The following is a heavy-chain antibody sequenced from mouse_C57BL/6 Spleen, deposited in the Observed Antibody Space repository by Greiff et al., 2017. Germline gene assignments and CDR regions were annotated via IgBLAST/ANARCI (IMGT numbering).Heavy chain of an antibody. D-gene: IGHD6-1*01. CDR2: IDPSDSYT. CDR3: ARRQGTYCKVMDY. CDR1: GYTFTSYW. Sequence: QVQLQQPGAELVKPGASVKLSCKASGYTFTSYWMHWVKQRPGQGLEWIGEIDPSDSYTNYNQKFKGKATLTVDTSSSTAYMQLSSLTSEDSAVYYCARRQGTYCKVMDYWGQGTSVTVSS. V-gene: IGHV1-50*01. J-gene: IGHJ4*01.